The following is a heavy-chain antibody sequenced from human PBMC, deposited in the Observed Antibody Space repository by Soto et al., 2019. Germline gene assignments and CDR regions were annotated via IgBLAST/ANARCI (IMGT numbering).Heavy chain of an antibody. D-gene: IGHD5-12*01. CDR1: GGTFSSYA. J-gene: IGHJ4*02. V-gene: IGHV1-69*01. CDR2: IIPIFGTA. CDR3: PTRRDSGYDPLDY. Sequence: QVQLVQSGAEVKKPGSSVKVSCKASGGTFSSYAINWVRQAPGQGLEWMGGIIPIFGTANYAQKFQGRVTITADESTSTAYMELSSLRSEDTAVYYCPTRRDSGYDPLDYWGQGTLVTVSS.